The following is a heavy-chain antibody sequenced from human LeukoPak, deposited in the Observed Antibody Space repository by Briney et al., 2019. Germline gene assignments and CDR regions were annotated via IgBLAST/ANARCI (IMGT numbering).Heavy chain of an antibody. CDR2: IYYSGST. CDR3: ARTLRSLAFDI. J-gene: IGHJ3*02. CDR1: GGSVSSYY. Sequence: SETLSLTCTVSGGSVSSYYWSWIRQPPGKGLEWIGYIYYSGSTNYNPSLKSRVTISVDTSKNQFSLKLSSVTAADTAVYYCARTLRSLAFDIWGQGTMVTVSS. V-gene: IGHV4-59*08.